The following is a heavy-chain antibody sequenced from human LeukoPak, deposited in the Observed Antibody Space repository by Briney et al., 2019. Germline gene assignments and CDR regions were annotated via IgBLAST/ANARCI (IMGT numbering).Heavy chain of an antibody. CDR1: GFTFSSYS. CDR3: AKDHLSYGYSSPRDY. CDR2: ISGSGGST. V-gene: IGHV3-23*01. Sequence: GGSLRLSCAASGFTFSSYSMNWVRQAPGKGLEWVSAISGSGGSTYYADSVKGRFTISRDNSKNTLYLQMNSLRAEDTAVYYCAKDHLSYGYSSPRDYWGQGTLVTVSS. J-gene: IGHJ4*02. D-gene: IGHD5-18*01.